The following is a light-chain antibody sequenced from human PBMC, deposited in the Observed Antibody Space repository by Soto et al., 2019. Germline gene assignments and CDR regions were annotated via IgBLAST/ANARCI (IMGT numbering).Light chain of an antibody. Sequence: QSALTQPASVSGSPGQSITISCTGTSSDVGGYDYVSWYQQHPDKAPKFMLYEVTNRPSGVSHRFSGSKSGNTASLTISGLHAEDEADYYCSSYTTARTYVFGTGTKLTVL. J-gene: IGLJ1*01. CDR2: EVT. V-gene: IGLV2-14*01. CDR1: SSDVGGYDY. CDR3: SSYTTARTYV.